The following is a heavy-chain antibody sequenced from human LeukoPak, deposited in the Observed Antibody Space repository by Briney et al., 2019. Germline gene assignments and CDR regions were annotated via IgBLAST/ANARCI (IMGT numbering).Heavy chain of an antibody. CDR3: AKDLRFLEWLD. Sequence: GGSLRLSCAASGFTFSSYAMSWVRLAPGKGLEWVSAISGSGGSTYYADSVKGRFTISRDNSKNTLYLQMNSLRAEDTAVYYCAKDLRFLEWLDWGQGTLVTVSS. CDR1: GFTFSSYA. CDR2: ISGSGGST. V-gene: IGHV3-23*01. J-gene: IGHJ4*02. D-gene: IGHD3-3*01.